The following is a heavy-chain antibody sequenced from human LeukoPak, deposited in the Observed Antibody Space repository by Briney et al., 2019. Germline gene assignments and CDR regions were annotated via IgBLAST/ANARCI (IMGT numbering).Heavy chain of an antibody. D-gene: IGHD3-10*01. CDR1: GFTFSSYS. J-gene: IGHJ4*02. CDR2: ISSSSTI. Sequence: GGSLRLSCAASGFTFSSYSMNWVRQAPGKGLEWVPYISSSSTIYYADSVKGRFTISRDNAKNSLYLQMNSLRAEDTAVYYCARDITMVRGAFDYWGQGTLVTVSS. CDR3: ARDITMVRGAFDY. V-gene: IGHV3-48*01.